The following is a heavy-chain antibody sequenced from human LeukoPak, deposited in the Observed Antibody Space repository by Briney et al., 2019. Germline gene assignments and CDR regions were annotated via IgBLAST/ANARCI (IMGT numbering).Heavy chain of an antibody. V-gene: IGHV4-39*01. Sequence: SETLSLTCTVSGGSISSSSYYWGWIRQPPGKGLEWIGSIYYSGSTYYNPSLKSRVTISVDTSKNQFSLKLSSVTAADTAVYYCVRYSPGPDIWSAYYFDYWGQGALVTVSS. CDR2: IYYSGST. CDR1: GGSISSSSYY. J-gene: IGHJ4*02. D-gene: IGHD3-3*01. CDR3: VRYSPGPDIWSAYYFDY.